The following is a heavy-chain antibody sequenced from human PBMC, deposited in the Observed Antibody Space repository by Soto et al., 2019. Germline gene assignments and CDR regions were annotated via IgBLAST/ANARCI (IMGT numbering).Heavy chain of an antibody. D-gene: IGHD3-3*01. CDR1: GFTFSSYG. Sequence: GGSLRLSCAASGFTFSSYGMHWVRQAPGKGLEWVAVIWYDGSNKYYADSVKGRFTISRDNSKNTLYLQMNSLRAEDTAVYYCAREALTDFWSGYYRAYGMDVWGQGTTVTVSS. CDR2: IWYDGSNK. J-gene: IGHJ6*02. V-gene: IGHV3-33*01. CDR3: AREALTDFWSGYYRAYGMDV.